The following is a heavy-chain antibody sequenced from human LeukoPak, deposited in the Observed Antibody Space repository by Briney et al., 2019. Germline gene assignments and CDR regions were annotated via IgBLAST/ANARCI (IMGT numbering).Heavy chain of an antibody. V-gene: IGHV1-69*06. CDR3: ARGWLGMTTVTTSGGGDYYYGMDV. CDR2: IIPIFGTA. CDR1: GGTFSSYA. Sequence: ASVKVSCKASGGTFSSYAISWVRQAPGEGLEWMGGIIPIFGTANYAQKFQGRVTITADKSTSTAYMELSSLRSEDTDVYYCARGWLGMTTVTTSGGGDYYYGMDVWGKGTTVTVSS. J-gene: IGHJ6*04. D-gene: IGHD4-17*01.